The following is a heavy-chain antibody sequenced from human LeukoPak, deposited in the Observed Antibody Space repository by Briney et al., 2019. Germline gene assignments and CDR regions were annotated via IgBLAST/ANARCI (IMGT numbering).Heavy chain of an antibody. D-gene: IGHD6-6*01. Sequence: ASVKVSCKASGYTFTGYYMHWVRQAPGQGLEWMGWINPNSGGTNYAQKFQGRVTLTSDTPITTAYMDLSRLRSDDTAVYYCARAPSSAAFDIWGQGTMVTVSS. J-gene: IGHJ3*02. CDR3: ARAPSSAAFDI. CDR2: INPNSGGT. V-gene: IGHV1-2*02. CDR1: GYTFTGYY.